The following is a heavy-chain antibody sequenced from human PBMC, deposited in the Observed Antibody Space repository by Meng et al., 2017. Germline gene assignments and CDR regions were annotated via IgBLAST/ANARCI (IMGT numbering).Heavy chain of an antibody. V-gene: IGHV1-69*01. CDR2: IIPIFGTA. Sequence: QVQLVQAGAEVKKPGSPVNVACKASGGTCSSYAISWVRQAPGQGLEWMGGIIPIFGTANYAQKFQGRVTITADESTSTAYMELSSLRSEDTAVYYCARDIAGCFGYWGQGTLVTVSS. J-gene: IGHJ4*02. CDR1: GGTCSSYA. D-gene: IGHD6-13*01. CDR3: ARDIAGCFGY.